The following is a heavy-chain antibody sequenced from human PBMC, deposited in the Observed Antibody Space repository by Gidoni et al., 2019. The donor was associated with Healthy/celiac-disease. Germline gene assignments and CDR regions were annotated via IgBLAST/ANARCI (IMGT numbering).Heavy chain of an antibody. CDR1: GGTLSSYA. V-gene: IGHV1-69*06. Sequence: QVQLVQSGAEVKKPGSSVKVSCQASGGTLSSYAISWVRQAPRQGLEWMGGIIPIFGTANDAQKFQGRVTITADKSTSTAYMELSSLRSEDTAVYYCARGRYCSGGSCYPNYYGMDVWGQGTTVTVSS. CDR3: ARGRYCSGGSCYPNYYGMDV. J-gene: IGHJ6*02. CDR2: IIPIFGTA. D-gene: IGHD2-15*01.